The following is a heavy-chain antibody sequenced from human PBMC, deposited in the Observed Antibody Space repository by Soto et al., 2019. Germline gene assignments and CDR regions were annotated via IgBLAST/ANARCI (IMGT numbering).Heavy chain of an antibody. V-gene: IGHV3-74*01. Sequence: PGGSLRLSCAASGFTFSSYWMHWVRQAPGKGLVWVSRINSDGSSTSYADSVKGRFTISRDNAKNTLYLQMNSLRAEDTAVYYCASAFTAMVIFDYWGQGTLVTSPQ. CDR1: GFTFSSYW. J-gene: IGHJ4*02. CDR3: ASAFTAMVIFDY. D-gene: IGHD5-18*01. CDR2: INSDGSST.